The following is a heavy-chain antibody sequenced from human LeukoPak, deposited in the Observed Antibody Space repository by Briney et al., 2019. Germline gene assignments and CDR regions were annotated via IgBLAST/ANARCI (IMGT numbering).Heavy chain of an antibody. V-gene: IGHV1-2*02. D-gene: IGHD1-1*01. CDR3: ARADNWNGVSDY. CDR1: GYTFTGYY. CDR2: INPNSGGT. J-gene: IGHJ4*02. Sequence: ASVKVSCKASGYTFTGYYMHWVRQAPGQGLEWMGWINPNSGGTNYAQKFQGRVTMTRDTSISTAYMELSRLRSDDTAVYYCARADNWNGVSDYWGQGTLVTVSS.